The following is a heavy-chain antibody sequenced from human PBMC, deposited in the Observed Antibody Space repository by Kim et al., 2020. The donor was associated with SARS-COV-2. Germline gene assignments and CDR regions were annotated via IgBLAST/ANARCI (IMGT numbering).Heavy chain of an antibody. J-gene: IGHJ4*02. CDR3: ARDPY. Sequence: SYDGSNKYYADSVKGRFTISRDNSKNTLYLQMNSLRAEDTAVYYCARDPYWGQGTLVTVSS. V-gene: IGHV3-30*01. CDR2: SYDGSNK.